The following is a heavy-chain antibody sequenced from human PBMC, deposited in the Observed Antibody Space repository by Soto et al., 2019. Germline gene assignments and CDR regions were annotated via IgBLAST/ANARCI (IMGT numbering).Heavy chain of an antibody. CDR1: GGSFSGHS. J-gene: IGHJ5*01. CDR2: INHSGRV. CDR3: STRAYDTNGYYRFDP. Sequence: ETLSITCAVYGGSFSGHSWTWIRQSPGKGLGWIGDINHSGRVNYSPSLKSRVTISLDTSKNQFSLTLSAVTAADTAMYYCSTRAYDTNGYYRFDPWGQGTLVTVSS. V-gene: IGHV4-34*01. D-gene: IGHD3-22*01.